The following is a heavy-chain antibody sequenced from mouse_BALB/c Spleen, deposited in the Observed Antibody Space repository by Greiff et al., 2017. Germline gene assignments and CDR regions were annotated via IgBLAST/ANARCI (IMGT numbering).Heavy chain of an antibody. D-gene: IGHD2-4*01. V-gene: IGHV1-87*01. CDR3: ARYDYDGGDAMDY. CDR2: IYPGDGDT. CDR1: GYTFTSYW. Sequence: LQESGAELARPGASVKLSCKASGYTFTSYWMQWVKQRPGQGLEWIGAIYPGDGDTRYTQKFKGKATLTADKSSSTAYMQLSSLASEDSAVYYCARYDYDGGDAMDYWGQGTSVTVSS. J-gene: IGHJ4*01.